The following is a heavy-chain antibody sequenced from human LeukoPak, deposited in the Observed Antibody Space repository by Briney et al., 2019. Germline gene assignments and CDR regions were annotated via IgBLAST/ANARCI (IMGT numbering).Heavy chain of an antibody. V-gene: IGHV3-30*18. CDR2: VSYDGSNK. CDR3: AKDYLGASHTFDI. CDR1: GFTFSTYD. Sequence: PGGALRLSCAASGFTFSTYDMHGVRQAPGKWLDGVAVVSYDGSNKHYADPVKGRFTISRDNSKNTLYLQMNRLRGEDTVVYYCAKDYLGASHTFDIWGQGTMVTVSS. D-gene: IGHD1-26*01. J-gene: IGHJ3*02.